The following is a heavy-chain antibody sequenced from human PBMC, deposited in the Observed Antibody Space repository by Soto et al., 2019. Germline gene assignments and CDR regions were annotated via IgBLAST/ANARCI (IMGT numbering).Heavy chain of an antibody. CDR1: GFTVSSHY. CDR2: IYSGGST. D-gene: IGHD3-22*01. J-gene: IGHJ3*02. V-gene: IGHV3-53*02. CDR3: ARGISSGYYPDAFDI. Sequence: EVQLVETGGGLIQPGGSLRLSCAASGFTVSSHYMSWVRQAPGQGLEWVSVIYSGGSTYYADSVKGRFTISRDNSKNTLYLQMNSLRAEDTAVYYCARGISSGYYPDAFDIWGQGTMVTVSS.